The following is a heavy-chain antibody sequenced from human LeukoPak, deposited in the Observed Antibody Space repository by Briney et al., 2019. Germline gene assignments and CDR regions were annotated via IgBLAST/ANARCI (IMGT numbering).Heavy chain of an antibody. J-gene: IGHJ4*02. CDR1: GYTLTELS. Sequence: ASVKVSCMVSGYTLTELSMHWVRQAPGKGLEWMGGFDPEDGETIYAQKFQGRVTMTEDTSTDTAYMELSSLRSEDTAVYYCATDGLSGLSTGTKSFDYWGQGTLVTVSS. V-gene: IGHV1-24*01. D-gene: IGHD1-7*01. CDR3: ATDGLSGLSTGTKSFDY. CDR2: FDPEDGET.